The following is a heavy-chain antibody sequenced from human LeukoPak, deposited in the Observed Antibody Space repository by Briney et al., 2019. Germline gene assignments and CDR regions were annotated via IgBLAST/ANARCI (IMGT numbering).Heavy chain of an antibody. CDR2: ISYGGSNK. Sequence: PGGSLRLSCAASGFTFSSYAMHWVRQAPGKGLEWVAVISYGGSNKYYADSVKGRFTISRDNSKNTLYLQMNSLRAEDTAVYYCARGPAGIVATSPFYWGQGTLVTVSS. J-gene: IGHJ4*02. V-gene: IGHV3-30-3*01. D-gene: IGHD5-12*01. CDR3: ARGPAGIVATSPFY. CDR1: GFTFSSYA.